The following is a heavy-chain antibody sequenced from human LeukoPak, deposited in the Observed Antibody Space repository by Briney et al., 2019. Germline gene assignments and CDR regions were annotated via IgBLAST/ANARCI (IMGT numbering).Heavy chain of an antibody. J-gene: IGHJ4*02. Sequence: SETLSLTCAVYGGSFSGYYWSWIRQPPGKGLEWIGEINHSGSTNYNPSLKSRVTISVDTSKNQFSLKLSSVTAADTAVYYCASDSMVRGRGSFDYWGQGTLVTVSS. CDR1: GGSFSGYY. CDR2: INHSGST. CDR3: ASDSMVRGRGSFDY. D-gene: IGHD3-10*01. V-gene: IGHV4-34*01.